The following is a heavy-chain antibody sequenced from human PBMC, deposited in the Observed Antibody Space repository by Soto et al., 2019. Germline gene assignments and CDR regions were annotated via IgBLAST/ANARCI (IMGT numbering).Heavy chain of an antibody. CDR2: ITGRGGGT. J-gene: IGHJ4*02. Sequence: EVQLLESGGGLVQPGGSLRLSCAASGFTFSNYAMTWVRQAPGKGLEWFSVITGRGGGTYFVGSVKGRFTISRDNSKDAVYLQMHSLRAADTAVYYCAKRPLTAAGFDYWGQGSLVTVSS. CDR3: AKRPLTAAGFDY. D-gene: IGHD6-13*01. V-gene: IGHV3-23*01. CDR1: GFTFSNYA.